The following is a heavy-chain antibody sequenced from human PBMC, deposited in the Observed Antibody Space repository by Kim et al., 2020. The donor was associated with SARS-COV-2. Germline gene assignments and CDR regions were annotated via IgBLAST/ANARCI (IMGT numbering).Heavy chain of an antibody. CDR3: VRDRMGGAFDM. J-gene: IGHJ3*02. D-gene: IGHD3-16*01. CDR2: I. V-gene: IGHV3-48*02. Sequence: IYYADSVEGRFTISRDNAKTSLFLQMNSLRDEDTALYYCVRDRMGGAFDMWGQGTVVTVSS.